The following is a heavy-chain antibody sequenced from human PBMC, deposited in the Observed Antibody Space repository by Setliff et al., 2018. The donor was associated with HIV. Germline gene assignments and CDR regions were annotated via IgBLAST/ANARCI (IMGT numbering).Heavy chain of an antibody. D-gene: IGHD3-16*01. CDR3: AKAAVEMTTIAFGGPPGY. CDR1: GGTFRSYS. Sequence: ASVKVSCKASGGTFRSYSINWVRRAPGQGLEWMGTIIPFIDATHYAQSFQGRLTITADESSNTAYMELSSLRLHDTAVYYCAKAAVEMTTIAFGGPPGYWGQGTLVTV. J-gene: IGHJ4*02. CDR2: IIPFIDAT. V-gene: IGHV1-69*11.